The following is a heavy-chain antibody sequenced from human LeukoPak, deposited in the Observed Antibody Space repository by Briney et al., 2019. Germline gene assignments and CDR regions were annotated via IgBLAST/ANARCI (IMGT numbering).Heavy chain of an antibody. CDR1: GFTLSSYG. V-gene: IGHV3-30*18. CDR3: AKERHRYCSSTSCYYFDY. CDR2: ISYDGSNK. J-gene: IGHJ4*02. Sequence: GGSLRLSCAASGFTLSSYGMHWVRQAPGKGLEWVAVISYDGSNKYYADSVKGRFTISRDNSKNTLYLQMNSLRAEDTAVYYCAKERHRYCSSTSCYYFDYWGQGTLVTVSS. D-gene: IGHD2-2*01.